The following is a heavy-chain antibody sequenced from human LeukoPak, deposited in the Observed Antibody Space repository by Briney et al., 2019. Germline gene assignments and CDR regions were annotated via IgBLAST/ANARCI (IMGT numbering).Heavy chain of an antibody. Sequence: SQTLSLTCTVSGGSISSGSYYWRWIRQPAGKGLEWIGRIYTSGSTNYNPSLKSRVTISVDTSKNQFSLKLSSVTAADTAVYYCARSLSRYDFWSGYRTGMDVWGQGTTVTVSS. D-gene: IGHD3-3*01. J-gene: IGHJ6*02. CDR2: IYTSGST. CDR1: GGSISSGSYY. V-gene: IGHV4-61*02. CDR3: ARSLSRYDFWSGYRTGMDV.